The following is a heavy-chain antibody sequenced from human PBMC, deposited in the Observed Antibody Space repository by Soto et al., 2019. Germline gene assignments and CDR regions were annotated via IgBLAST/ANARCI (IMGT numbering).Heavy chain of an antibody. D-gene: IGHD3-10*01. CDR2: IYFGGRS. CDR1: GGSISNGGYY. J-gene: IGHJ4*02. V-gene: IGHV4-31*03. Sequence: QVQLQESGPGLVKPSQTLSLTCTVSGGSISNGGYYWTWIRQHPGKGLEWIGYIYFGGRSLYNPSLRSRISMSVDASKNQFSLTMSSLTAADTAVYYCAKEIREWGQGTLVTASS. CDR3: AKEIRE.